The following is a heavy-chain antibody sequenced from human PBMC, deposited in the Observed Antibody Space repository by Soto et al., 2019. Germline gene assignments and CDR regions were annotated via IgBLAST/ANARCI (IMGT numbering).Heavy chain of an antibody. CDR3: ARGRGHMIVVVIDAFDI. CDR1: GGSISSGDYY. V-gene: IGHV4-30-4*01. Sequence: QVQLQESGPGLVKPSQTLSLTCTVSGGSISSGDYYWSWIRQPPGKGLEWIGYIYYSGSTYYNPSLKSRVTISVDTSKNQFSLKLSSVTAADTAVYYCARGRGHMIVVVIDAFDIWGQGTMVTVSS. J-gene: IGHJ3*02. CDR2: IYYSGST. D-gene: IGHD3-22*01.